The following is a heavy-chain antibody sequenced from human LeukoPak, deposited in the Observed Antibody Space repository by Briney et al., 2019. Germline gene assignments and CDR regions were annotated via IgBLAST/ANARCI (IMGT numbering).Heavy chain of an antibody. V-gene: IGHV3-30*04. J-gene: IGHJ4*02. D-gene: IGHD6-19*01. Sequence: GGSLRLSCAASGFTFSSYAMHRVRQAPGKELEWVAVISYDGSNKYYADSVKGRFTISRDNSKNTLYLQMNSLRAEDTAVYYCARSSSGWSFDYWGQGTLVTVSS. CDR3: ARSSSGWSFDY. CDR2: ISYDGSNK. CDR1: GFTFSSYA.